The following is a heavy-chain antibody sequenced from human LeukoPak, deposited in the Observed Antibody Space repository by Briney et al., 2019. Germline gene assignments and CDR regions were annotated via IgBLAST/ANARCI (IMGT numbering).Heavy chain of an antibody. CDR1: GGSFSGYY. Sequence: PSETLSLTCAVYGGSFSGYYWSWIRQPPGKGLEWIGEINHSGSTNYNPSLKSRVTISVDTSKNQFSLKLSSVTAADTAVYYCASSDATGGTAVAEIDYWGQGTLVTVSS. CDR3: ASSDATGGTAVAEIDY. J-gene: IGHJ4*02. D-gene: IGHD6-19*01. CDR2: INHSGST. V-gene: IGHV4-34*01.